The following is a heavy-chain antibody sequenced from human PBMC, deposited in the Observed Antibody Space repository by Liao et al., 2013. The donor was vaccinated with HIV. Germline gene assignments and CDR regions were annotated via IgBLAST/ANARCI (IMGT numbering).Heavy chain of an antibody. V-gene: IGHV4-59*01. D-gene: IGHD5-24*01. J-gene: IGHJ5*02. CDR3: ARWFGNNYGVDP. CDR1: GGSINNYY. CDR2: IYHRGST. Sequence: QVQLQESGPGLVKPSETVSLSCTVSGGSINNYYWTWIRQSPGGRLEWIGYIYHRGSTNYNPSFKSRITISVDTSKTQLSLKLRSVTAADTAIYYCARWFGNNYGVDPWGREPWSPS.